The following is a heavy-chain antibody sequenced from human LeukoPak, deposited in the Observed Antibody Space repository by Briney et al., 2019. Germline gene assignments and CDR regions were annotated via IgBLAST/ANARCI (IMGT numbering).Heavy chain of an antibody. D-gene: IGHD2-2*01. CDR1: GYTLTELS. CDR3: ATFPPVPAAIAFYFDY. V-gene: IGHV1-24*01. CDR2: FDPEDGET. Sequence: GASVKVSCKVSGYTLTELSMHWVRQAPGKGLEWMGGFDPEDGETIYAQKFQGRVTMTEDTSTDTAYMKLSSLRSEDTAVYYCATFPPVPAAIAFYFDYWGQGTLVTVSS. J-gene: IGHJ4*02.